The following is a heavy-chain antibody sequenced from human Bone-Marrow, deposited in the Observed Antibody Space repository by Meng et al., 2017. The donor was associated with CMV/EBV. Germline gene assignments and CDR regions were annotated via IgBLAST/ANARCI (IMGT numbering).Heavy chain of an antibody. CDR2: IYSGGST. V-gene: IGHV3-66*02. J-gene: IGHJ4*02. D-gene: IGHD6-19*01. CDR1: GFTVSSNY. CDR3: ASCVAVAGEYYFDY. Sequence: GGSLRLSCAASGFTVSSNYMSWVRQAPGKGLEWVSVIYSGGSTYYADSVKGRFTISRDTSKNTLYLQINSLRADDTAVYYCASCVAVAGEYYFDYWVQGTLVTVSS.